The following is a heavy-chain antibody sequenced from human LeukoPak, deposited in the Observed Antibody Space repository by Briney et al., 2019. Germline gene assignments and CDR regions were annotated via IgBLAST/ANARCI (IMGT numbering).Heavy chain of an antibody. V-gene: IGHV4-31*03. CDR2: IYYSGST. J-gene: IGHJ4*02. CDR1: GGSISSGGYY. CDR3: ARIDYVEMDY. D-gene: IGHD3-16*01. Sequence: SETLSLTCTVSGGSISSGGYYWSWIRQHPGKGLEWIGYIYYSGSTYYNPSLKSRVTISVDTSKNQFSLKLSSVTAADTAVYYCARIDYVEMDYWGQGTLVTVSS.